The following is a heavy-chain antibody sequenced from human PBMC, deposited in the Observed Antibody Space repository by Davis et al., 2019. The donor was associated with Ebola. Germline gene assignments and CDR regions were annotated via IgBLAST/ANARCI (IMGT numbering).Heavy chain of an antibody. J-gene: IGHJ6*04. CDR3: ATWDYYYYGMDV. V-gene: IGHV3-30*02. Sequence: GESLKISCAASGFTFSSYGMHWVRQAPGKGLEWVAFIRYDGSNKYYADSVKGRFTISRDNSKNTLYLQMNSLRDEDTAVYYCATWDYYYYGMDVWGKGTTVTVSS. D-gene: IGHD1-26*01. CDR1: GFTFSSYG. CDR2: IRYDGSNK.